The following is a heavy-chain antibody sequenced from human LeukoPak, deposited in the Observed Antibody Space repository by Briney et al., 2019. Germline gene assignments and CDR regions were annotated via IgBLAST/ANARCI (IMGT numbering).Heavy chain of an antibody. Sequence: GGSLRLSCAASGFSFKSYWMNWVRQAPGKGLEWVSYISSSGSTIYYADSVKGRFTISRDNAKNSLYLQMNSLRAEDTAVYYCARDGYSSSWYKVFDYWGQGTLVTVSS. J-gene: IGHJ4*02. CDR3: ARDGYSSSWYKVFDY. CDR1: GFSFKSYW. CDR2: ISSSGSTI. V-gene: IGHV3-48*03. D-gene: IGHD6-13*01.